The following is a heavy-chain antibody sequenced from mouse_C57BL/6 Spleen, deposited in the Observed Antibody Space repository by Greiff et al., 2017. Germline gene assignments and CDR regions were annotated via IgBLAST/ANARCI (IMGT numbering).Heavy chain of an antibody. D-gene: IGHD1-1*01. Sequence: QVQLQQSGAELVRPGASVTLSCKASGYTFTDYDMHWVTLTPVHGLEWIGAIDPETGGTAYNQKFMGKAILTADKSSSTVYMELRSRTSEDSTVYSCTRSGYYSSSLLYFDYWGQGATLAVSS. CDR2: IDPETGGT. CDR1: GYTFTDYD. J-gene: IGHJ2*01. CDR3: TRSGYYSSSLLYFDY. V-gene: IGHV1-15*01.